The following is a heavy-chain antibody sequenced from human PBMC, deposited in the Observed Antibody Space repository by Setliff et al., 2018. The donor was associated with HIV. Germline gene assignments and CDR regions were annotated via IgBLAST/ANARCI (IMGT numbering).Heavy chain of an antibody. CDR1: GGSISSGSYY. CDR3: ARVMVRGPNPKHAFDI. D-gene: IGHD3-10*01. Sequence: SETRSLTCTVSGGSISSGSYYWSWIRQPAGKGLEWIGRIYTSGSTNYNPSLKSRVTISVDTSKNQFSLKLSSVTAADTAVYYCARVMVRGPNPKHAFDIWGQGTMVTVSS. CDR2: IYTSGST. V-gene: IGHV4-61*02. J-gene: IGHJ3*02.